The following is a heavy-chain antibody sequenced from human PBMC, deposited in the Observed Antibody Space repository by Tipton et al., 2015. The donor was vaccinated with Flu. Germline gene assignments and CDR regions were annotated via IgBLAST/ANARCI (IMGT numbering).Heavy chain of an antibody. D-gene: IGHD4-17*01. V-gene: IGHV1-8*03. CDR1: GCTFTSYD. CDR3: AREANLRTFGDYDY. CDR2: MNPNSGNT. Sequence: QVQLVQSGAEVKKPGASVKVSCKASGCTFTSYDINWVRQAAGQGLEWMGWMNPNSGNTGYAQKFQGRVTITRNTSISTAYMELSSLRSEDTAVYYCAREANLRTFGDYDYWGQGTLVTVSS. J-gene: IGHJ4*02.